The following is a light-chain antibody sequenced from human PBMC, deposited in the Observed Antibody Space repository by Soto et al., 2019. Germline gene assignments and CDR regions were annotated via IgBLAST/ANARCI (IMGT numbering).Light chain of an antibody. CDR2: KAS. CDR1: QSISNW. J-gene: IGKJ1*01. CDR3: QQFNINSRT. V-gene: IGKV1-5*03. Sequence: EIQIIQSPPTLSASVGDRVTITCRASQSISNWLAWYQQKPGKAPKLLIYKASTLESGVPSRFSGSGYGTEFTLTISSLQPDDFATYYCQQFNINSRTFGQGTKVDIK.